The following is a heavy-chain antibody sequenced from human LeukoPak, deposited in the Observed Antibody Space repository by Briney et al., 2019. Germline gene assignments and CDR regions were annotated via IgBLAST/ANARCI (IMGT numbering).Heavy chain of an antibody. V-gene: IGHV3-23*01. CDR3: AKDIYGGNSGDY. CDR2: ISGSGGST. J-gene: IGHJ4*02. CDR1: GFTVSSNY. D-gene: IGHD4-23*01. Sequence: PGGSLRLSCAASGFTVSSNYMSWVRQAPGKGLEWVSAISGSGGSTYYADSVKGRFTISRDNSKNTLYLQMNSLRAEDTAVYYCAKDIYGGNSGDYWGQGTLVTVSS.